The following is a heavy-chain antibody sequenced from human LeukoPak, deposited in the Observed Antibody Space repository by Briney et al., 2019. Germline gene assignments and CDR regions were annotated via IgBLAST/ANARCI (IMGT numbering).Heavy chain of an antibody. J-gene: IGHJ6*04. CDR1: GFTFSSYE. Sequence: PGGSLRLSCAASGFTFSSYEMNWVRQAPGKGLEWVSYISSSGSTIYYADSVKGRFTISRDNAKNSLYLQMNSLRAEDTAVYYCARDGGLGPSEYFDWFLHTVGKLDVWGKGTTVTISS. D-gene: IGHD3-9*01. CDR3: ARDGGLGPSEYFDWFLHTVGKLDV. V-gene: IGHV3-48*03. CDR2: ISSSGSTI.